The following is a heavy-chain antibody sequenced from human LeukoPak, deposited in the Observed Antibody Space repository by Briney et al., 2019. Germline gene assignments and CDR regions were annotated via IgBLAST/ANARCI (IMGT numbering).Heavy chain of an antibody. D-gene: IGHD3-3*01. Sequence: SETLSLTCTVSGGSISRSSSYYWGWIRQPPGKGLEWIGSIYYSGSTYCNPSLKSRVTISVDTSKNQFALKLSSVTAADTAVYYCARLRSGYHDYWGQGTLVTVSS. CDR2: IYYSGST. CDR1: GGSISRSSSYY. V-gene: IGHV4-39*01. CDR3: ARLRSGYHDY. J-gene: IGHJ4*02.